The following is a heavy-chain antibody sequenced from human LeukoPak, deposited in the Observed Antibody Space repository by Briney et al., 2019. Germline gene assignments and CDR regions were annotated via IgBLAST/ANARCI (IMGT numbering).Heavy chain of an antibody. Sequence: SETLSLTCTVSGGSFSGFFWSWIRQPPGKGLGWSGYIFDTGSSSYNPSLKGRVSISLDTSKNQFFLKLGSVTAADTAVYYCARTNAFDIRGQGTLVTVAS. CDR1: GGSFSGFF. V-gene: IGHV4-59*01. CDR2: IFDTGSS. CDR3: ARTNAFDI. J-gene: IGHJ3*02.